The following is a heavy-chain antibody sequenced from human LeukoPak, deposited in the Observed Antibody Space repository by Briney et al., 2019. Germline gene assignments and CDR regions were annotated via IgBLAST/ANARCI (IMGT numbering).Heavy chain of an antibody. J-gene: IGHJ4*02. V-gene: IGHV1-18*01. CDR3: ARDRRRYYDSSGYLQFDY. CDR2: ISAYNGNT. D-gene: IGHD3-22*01. Sequence: ASVKVPCKTCGYTFTSYGISWVRQAPGQGLEWMGWISAYNGNTNYAQKLQGRVTMTTDTSTSTAYMELRSLRSDDTAVYYCARDRRRYYDSSGYLQFDYWGQGTLVTVSS. CDR1: GYTFTSYG.